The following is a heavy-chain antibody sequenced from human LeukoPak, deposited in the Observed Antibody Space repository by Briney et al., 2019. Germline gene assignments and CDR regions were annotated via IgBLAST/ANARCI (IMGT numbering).Heavy chain of an antibody. J-gene: IGHJ4*02. D-gene: IGHD2-21*01. CDR1: GFTLSSFD. CDR3: ARVGARSGEPIGLDS. CDR2: ISSTGDTT. V-gene: IGHV3-48*03. Sequence: GGSPRLSCTASGFTLSSFDMNWARQAPGKGLEWVSFISSTGDTTHYAESVKGRFTISRDNAKKTVYLQMNSLRLDDTGRYHCARVGARSGEPIGLDSWGPGTLVAVSS.